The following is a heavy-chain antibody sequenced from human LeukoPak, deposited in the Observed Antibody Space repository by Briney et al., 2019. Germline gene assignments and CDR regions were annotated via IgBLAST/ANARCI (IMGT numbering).Heavy chain of an antibody. J-gene: IGHJ6*03. V-gene: IGHV4-59*01. D-gene: IGHD6-6*01. CDR3: ARVTYTVAARYYYYMDV. CDR2: IYYSGST. Sequence: SETLSLTCSVSGCSISSYYWSWIPQPPGKGLEWIGYIYYSGSTNYIPSLKSRVTISVDTSKNQFSLKLSSVNAADTAVYYCARVTYTVAARYYYYMDVWGKGTTVTVSS. CDR1: GCSISSYY.